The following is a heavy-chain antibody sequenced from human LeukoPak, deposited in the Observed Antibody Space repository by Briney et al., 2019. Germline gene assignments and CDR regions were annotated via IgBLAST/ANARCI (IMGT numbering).Heavy chain of an antibody. CDR3: VRDRGTYRPIDY. Sequence: GGSLRLSCEVSGFPFTLYNMNWVRQATGKGLEWLSYISSSTNTIYYADSVKGRFTISRDNAQNSLYLQMNSLRAEDTAIYYCVRDRGTYRPIDYWGQGTLVTVSS. CDR1: GFPFTLYN. CDR2: ISSSTNTI. D-gene: IGHD1-26*01. V-gene: IGHV3-48*04. J-gene: IGHJ4*02.